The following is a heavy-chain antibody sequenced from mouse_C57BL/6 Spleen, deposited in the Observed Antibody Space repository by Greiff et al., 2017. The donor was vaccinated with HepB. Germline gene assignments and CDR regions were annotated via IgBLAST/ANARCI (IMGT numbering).Heavy chain of an antibody. CDR2: IYPGDGDT. D-gene: IGHD3-3*01. V-gene: IGHV1-80*01. CDR3: ARSAFRDYVDY. CDR1: GYAFSSYW. Sequence: VQLQQSGAELVKPGASVKISCKASGYAFSSYWMNWVKQRPGKGLEWIGQIYPGDGDTNYNGKFKGKATLTADKSSSTAYMQLSSLTSEDSAVYFCARSAFRDYVDYWVQGTTLTVSS. J-gene: IGHJ2*01.